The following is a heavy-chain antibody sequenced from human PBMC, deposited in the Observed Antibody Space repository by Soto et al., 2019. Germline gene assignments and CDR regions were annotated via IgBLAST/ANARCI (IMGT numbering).Heavy chain of an antibody. D-gene: IGHD3-16*01. CDR1: GFTFSSYG. V-gene: IGHV3-33*01. CDR3: TRVRDYDAYQLGRAEY. J-gene: IGHJ4*02. CDR2: IWHDGSQK. Sequence: QVQLVESGGGVVQPGRSLRLSCAASGFTFSSYGMHWVRQAPGKGLEWVAVIWHDGSQKYYADSVKGRFTISRDNSKKVLCLQMGGLRAEDTAVYFCTRVRDYDAYQLGRAEYWGQGTLVTVSS.